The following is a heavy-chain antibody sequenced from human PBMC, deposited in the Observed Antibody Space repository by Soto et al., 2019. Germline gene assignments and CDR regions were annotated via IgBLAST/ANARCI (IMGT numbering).Heavy chain of an antibody. J-gene: IGHJ4*02. Sequence: GESLKISCAASGFTFSSYVMSWVRQAPGKGLEWVSAISGSGGSTYYADSVKGRFTISRDNSKNTLYLQMNSLRAEDTAVYYCAKDGRITMVRGVIPDCYWGQGTLVTVSS. CDR1: GFTFSSYV. CDR3: AKDGRITMVRGVIPDCY. V-gene: IGHV3-23*01. CDR2: ISGSGGST. D-gene: IGHD3-10*01.